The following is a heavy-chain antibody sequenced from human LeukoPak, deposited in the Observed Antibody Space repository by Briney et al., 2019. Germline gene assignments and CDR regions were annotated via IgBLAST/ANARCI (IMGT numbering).Heavy chain of an antibody. CDR1: GFTVSSNY. J-gene: IGHJ4*02. V-gene: IGHV3-53*01. Sequence: PGGSLRLSCAASGFTVSSNYMSWVRQAPGKGLEWVSVIYSGGSTYYADSVKGRFTISRDNSKNTLYLQMNSLRAEDTAVYYCARRGATEYFDYWGQGTLVTVSS. CDR3: ARRGATEYFDY. CDR2: IYSGGST. D-gene: IGHD1-26*01.